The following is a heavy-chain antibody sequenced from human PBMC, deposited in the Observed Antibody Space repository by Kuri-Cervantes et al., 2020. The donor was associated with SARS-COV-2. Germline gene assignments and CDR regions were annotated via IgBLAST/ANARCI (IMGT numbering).Heavy chain of an antibody. Sequence: GESLKISCAASGFTSDDYTMHWVRQAPGKGLEWVSLISWDGGSTYYADSVKGRFTISRDNSKNSLYLQLNSLRTEDTALYYCAKDIGGIAYTHGMDVWGQGTTVTVSS. V-gene: IGHV3-43*01. D-gene: IGHD4-23*01. J-gene: IGHJ6*02. CDR1: GFTSDDYT. CDR2: ISWDGGST. CDR3: AKDIGGIAYTHGMDV.